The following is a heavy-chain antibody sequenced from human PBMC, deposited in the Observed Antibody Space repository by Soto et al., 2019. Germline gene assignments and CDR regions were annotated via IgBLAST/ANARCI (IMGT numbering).Heavy chain of an antibody. Sequence: ASVKVSCKVSGYTLTELSMHWVRQAPGKGLEWMGGFDPEDGETIYAQKFQGRVTMTEDTSTDTAYMELSSPRSEDTAVYYCATSGWGSDYYYYYYMDVWGKGTTVTVSS. V-gene: IGHV1-24*01. J-gene: IGHJ6*03. D-gene: IGHD6-19*01. CDR1: GYTLTELS. CDR2: FDPEDGET. CDR3: ATSGWGSDYYYYYYMDV.